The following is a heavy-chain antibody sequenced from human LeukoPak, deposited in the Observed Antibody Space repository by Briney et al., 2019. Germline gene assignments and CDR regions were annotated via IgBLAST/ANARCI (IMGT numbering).Heavy chain of an antibody. Sequence: ASVKVSCKASGYTFTSYDINWVRQATGQGLEWMGWMNPNSGNTGYAQKFQGRVTMTEDTSTDTAYMELSSLRSEDTAVYYCATVAMVRGVIITDTGFSLYYFDYWGQGTLVTVSS. D-gene: IGHD3-10*01. CDR2: MNPNSGNT. CDR3: ATVAMVRGVIITDTGFSLYYFDY. J-gene: IGHJ4*02. V-gene: IGHV1-8*02. CDR1: GYTFTSYD.